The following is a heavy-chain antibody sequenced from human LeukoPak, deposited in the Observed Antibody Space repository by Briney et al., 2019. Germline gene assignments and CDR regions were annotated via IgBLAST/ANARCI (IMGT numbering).Heavy chain of an antibody. J-gene: IGHJ4*02. CDR1: GFTFSNYA. V-gene: IGHV3-30-3*01. CDR3: ARSGGLQKFDY. Sequence: GGSLRLSCAASGFTFSNYAVHWVRQAPGKGLQWVAVISYDGNTIHYADSVKGRFTISRDTSKNTLYLQTNSLRTEDTAVYYCARSGGLQKFDYWGQGTLVTVSS. CDR2: ISYDGNTI. D-gene: IGHD4-11*01.